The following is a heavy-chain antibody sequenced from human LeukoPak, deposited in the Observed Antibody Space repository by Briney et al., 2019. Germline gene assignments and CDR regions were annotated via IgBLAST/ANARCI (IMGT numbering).Heavy chain of an antibody. CDR1: GFTFSNYA. CDR3: AKSVVPGGAYYFDY. D-gene: IGHD5/OR15-5a*01. Sequence: GGSLRLSCAASGFTFSNYAMSWVRQAPGKGLEWVSAISGSGDTTYYADSVKSRFTLSRDNSKNALYLQMHSLRAEDTAVYYCAKSVVPGGAYYFDYWGQGTLVTVSS. J-gene: IGHJ4*02. CDR2: ISGSGDTT. V-gene: IGHV3-23*01.